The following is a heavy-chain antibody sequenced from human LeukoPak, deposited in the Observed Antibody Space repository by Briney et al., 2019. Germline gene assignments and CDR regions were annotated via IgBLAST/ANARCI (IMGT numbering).Heavy chain of an antibody. CDR1: GFTFSNHV. V-gene: IGHV3-23*01. CDR3: AKVPYRSSTWYHDY. J-gene: IGHJ4*02. CDR2: ISGSGRST. Sequence: GGSLRLSCAASGFTFSNHVMSWVRQAPGKGPEWVSGISGSGRSTYYADSVKGRCTISRDNSKNTLYLQMNSLRAEDTAVYYCAKVPYRSSTWYHDYWGQGTLVTVSS. D-gene: IGHD6-13*01.